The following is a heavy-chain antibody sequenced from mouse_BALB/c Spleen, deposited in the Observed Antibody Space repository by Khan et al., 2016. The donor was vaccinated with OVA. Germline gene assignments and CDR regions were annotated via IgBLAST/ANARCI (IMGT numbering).Heavy chain of an antibody. CDR1: GYTFTSYT. CDR3: TREGAYDRSGGWCAY. Sequence: QVQLKESGAELARPGASVKMSCKASGYTFTSYTMHWVKQRPGQGLEWIGYINPSSSYPNYNQKFKDKATLTADKSSSTAYMQLSSLTSEASAVYYCTREGAYDRSGGWCAYWGQGNLVT. V-gene: IGHV1-4*01. CDR2: INPSSSYP. D-gene: IGHD2-14*01. J-gene: IGHJ3*01.